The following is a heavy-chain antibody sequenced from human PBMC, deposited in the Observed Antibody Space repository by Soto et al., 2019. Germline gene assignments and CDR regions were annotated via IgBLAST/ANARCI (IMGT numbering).Heavy chain of an antibody. CDR2: ISGSGGST. CDR1: GFTFSSYA. D-gene: IGHD2-15*01. CDR3: AKEDGAATVVTPSGAFDI. J-gene: IGHJ3*02. Sequence: EVQLLESGGGLVQPGGSLRLSCAASGFTFSSYAMSWVRQAPGKGLEWVSAISGSGGSTYYADSVKGRFTISRDNSKNTLYLQMNSLRAEDTAVYYCAKEDGAATVVTPSGAFDIWSQGTMVTVSS. V-gene: IGHV3-23*01.